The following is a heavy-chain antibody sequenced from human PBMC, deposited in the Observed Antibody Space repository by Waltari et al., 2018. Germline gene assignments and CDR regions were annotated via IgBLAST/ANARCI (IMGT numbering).Heavy chain of an antibody. V-gene: IGHV4-39*01. Sequence: QLQLQESGPRLVRPSETLSLICRVSGVSITSNRHYWAWIRQSPGQGLEWFGTVSYSGTPYISPSLKSRVSVSRDTSKNQVSLILGSVTAADMAVYYCATYIGASVGTAAFDVWGQGTMVTVSS. CDR1: GVSITSNRHY. J-gene: IGHJ3*01. CDR2: VSYSGTP. D-gene: IGHD5-12*01. CDR3: ATYIGASVGTAAFDV.